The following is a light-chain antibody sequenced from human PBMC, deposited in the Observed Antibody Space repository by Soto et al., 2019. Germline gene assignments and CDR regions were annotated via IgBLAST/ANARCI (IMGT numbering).Light chain of an antibody. CDR3: CSYAGSYTFDVV. J-gene: IGLJ2*01. CDR2: DVS. V-gene: IGLV2-11*01. CDR1: SSDVGGYNY. Sequence: QSALTHPRSVSGSPGQSVTISCTGTSSDVGGYNYVSWYQQHPGKAPKLMIYDVSKRPSGVPDRFSGSKSGNTASLTISGLQAEDEADYYCCSYAGSYTFDVVFGGGTKLTVL.